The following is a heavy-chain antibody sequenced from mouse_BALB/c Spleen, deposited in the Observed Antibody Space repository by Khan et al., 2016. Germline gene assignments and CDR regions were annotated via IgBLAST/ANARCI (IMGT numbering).Heavy chain of an antibody. J-gene: IGHJ1*01. CDR1: GFNIKDTY. D-gene: IGHD2-13*01. CDR3: ARAYGDYGYSYFDA. CDR2: IDPANGNT. V-gene: IGHV14-3*02. Sequence: VRLQQSGAELVKPGASVKLSCTASGFNIKDTYLHWVKQRPEQGLEWIGRIDPANGNTKYDPKFQGKATVTADTSSNTAYLQLSGLTSEDPAVYYCARAYGDYGYSYFDAWAAGPTFTVSS.